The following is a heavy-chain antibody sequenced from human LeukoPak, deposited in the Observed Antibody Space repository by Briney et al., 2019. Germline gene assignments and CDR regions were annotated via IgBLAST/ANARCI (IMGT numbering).Heavy chain of an antibody. J-gene: IGHJ4*02. Sequence: ASVKVSCKASGYTFTNYGISWVRQAPGQGLEWMGWISAYNGNTNYAQKLQGRVTMTTDTSTSTAYMELGSLRSDDTAVYFCTRDPTVTYPSYFDSWGQGTLVTVSS. V-gene: IGHV1-18*01. CDR3: TRDPTVTYPSYFDS. CDR1: GYTFTNYG. D-gene: IGHD4-17*01. CDR2: ISAYNGNT.